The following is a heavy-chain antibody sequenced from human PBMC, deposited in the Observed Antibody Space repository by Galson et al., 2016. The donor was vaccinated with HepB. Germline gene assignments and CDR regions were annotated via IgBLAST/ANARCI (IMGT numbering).Heavy chain of an antibody. CDR1: GSTFNSYS. D-gene: IGHD3-10*01. J-gene: IGHJ6*04. V-gene: IGHV3-48*01. Sequence: SLRLSCAASGSTFNSYSMNWVRQAPGKGLEWVSYISSSSSAIYYADSVKGRFTISRDNAKNSLYLPINSLRAEDTAVYYCARGGSGSHPNQHYFYYYALDVWGIGATVTVSS. CDR2: ISSSSSAI. CDR3: ARGGSGSHPNQHYFYYYALDV.